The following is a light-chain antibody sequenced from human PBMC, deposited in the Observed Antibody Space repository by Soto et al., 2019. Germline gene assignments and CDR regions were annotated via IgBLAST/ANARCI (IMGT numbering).Light chain of an antibody. J-gene: IGKJ1*01. Sequence: EIVLTQSPATLSLSPGERATLSCSASQSVSSYLAWYQQKPGQAPRLLSYDASNRATGITDRFSGSGSRTDFTLTISSLEPEDFALYYWQQRSNWPSWTFGQGTKVDIK. CDR2: DAS. V-gene: IGKV3-11*01. CDR1: QSVSSY. CDR3: QQRSNWPSWT.